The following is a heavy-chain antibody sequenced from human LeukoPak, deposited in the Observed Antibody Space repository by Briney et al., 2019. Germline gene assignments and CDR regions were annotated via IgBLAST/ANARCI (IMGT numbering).Heavy chain of an antibody. D-gene: IGHD2-15*01. V-gene: IGHV3-21*01. CDR3: ARGGDCSGGSCEVDYMDV. CDR2: ISSSSSYI. J-gene: IGHJ6*03. CDR1: GFTFSSYS. Sequence: GGSLRLSCAASGFTFSSYSMNWVRQAPGKGLEWVSSISSSSSYIYYADSVKGRFTISRDNAKNSLYLQMNSLRAEDTAVYYCARGGDCSGGSCEVDYMDVWGKGTTVTVSS.